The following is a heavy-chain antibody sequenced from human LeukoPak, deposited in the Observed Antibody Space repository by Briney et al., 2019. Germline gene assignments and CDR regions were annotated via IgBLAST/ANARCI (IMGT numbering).Heavy chain of an antibody. Sequence: SETLSLTCTVSGGSISSGDYYWSWIHQPPGKGLEWIGYIYYSGSTYYNPSLKSRVTISVDTSKNQFSLKLSSVTAADTAVYYCAGIVVPAAMYNWFDPWGQGTLVTVSS. CDR3: AGIVVPAAMYNWFDP. CDR2: IYYSGST. V-gene: IGHV4-30-4*01. J-gene: IGHJ5*02. D-gene: IGHD2-2*01. CDR1: GGSISSGDYY.